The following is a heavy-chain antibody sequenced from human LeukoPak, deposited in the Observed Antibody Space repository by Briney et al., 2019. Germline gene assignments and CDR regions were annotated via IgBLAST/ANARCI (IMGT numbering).Heavy chain of an antibody. J-gene: IGHJ4*02. CDR1: GYSFSSYG. CDR2: INPNSGGT. Sequence: ASVKVSCKASGYSFSSYGISWVRQAPGQGLEWMGWINPNSGGTNYAQKFQGRVTMTRDTSINTAYMELSRLRSDDTAVYYCARDPSTYEEQLAFDYWGQGTLVTVSS. CDR3: ARDPSTYEEQLAFDY. D-gene: IGHD3-3*01. V-gene: IGHV1-2*02.